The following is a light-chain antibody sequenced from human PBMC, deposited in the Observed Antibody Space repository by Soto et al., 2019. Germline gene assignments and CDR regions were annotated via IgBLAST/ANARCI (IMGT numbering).Light chain of an antibody. CDR2: AAS. J-gene: IGKJ2*01. Sequence: EIVLTQSPGTLSLSPGEGATLSCRASLSVASHFLAWYQQTPGQAPRLLIYAASTRATGIPDRFSGSGSGTDFTLTISRLEPEDFAVYFCQLYGGSPIRYTFGQGTKLDIK. V-gene: IGKV3-20*01. CDR3: QLYGGSPIRYT. CDR1: LSVASHF.